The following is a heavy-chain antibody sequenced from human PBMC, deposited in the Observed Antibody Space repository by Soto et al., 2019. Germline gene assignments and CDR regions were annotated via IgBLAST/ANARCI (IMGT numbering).Heavy chain of an antibody. V-gene: IGHV3-7*01. CDR2: IKQDGSEK. D-gene: IGHD3-22*01. J-gene: IGHJ6*02. Sequence: QPGGSLRLSCAASGFTFSSYWMSWVRQAPGKGLEWVANIKQDGSEKYYVDSVKGLFTISRDNAKNSLYLQMNSLRAEDTAVYYCARDKGSSGYDYYYYYGMDVWGQGTTVTVSS. CDR1: GFTFSSYW. CDR3: ARDKGSSGYDYYYYYGMDV.